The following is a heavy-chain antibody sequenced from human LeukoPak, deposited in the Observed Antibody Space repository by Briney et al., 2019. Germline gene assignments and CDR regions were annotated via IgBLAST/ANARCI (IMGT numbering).Heavy chain of an antibody. J-gene: IGHJ6*03. V-gene: IGHV3-49*03. Sequence: AGGSLRLSCIVSGFTFGDYDMSWFRQAPGKGLEWVGFIRSKAYGGTTEYAASVKGRFTISRDDSKSIAYLQMNSLKTEDTAMYYCARHVSRYYYMDVWGKGTTVTVSS. CDR2: IRSKAYGGTT. CDR3: ARHVSRYYYMDV. CDR1: GFTFGDYD.